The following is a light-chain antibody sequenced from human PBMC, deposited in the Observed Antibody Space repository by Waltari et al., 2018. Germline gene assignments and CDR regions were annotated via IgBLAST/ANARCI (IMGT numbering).Light chain of an antibody. CDR1: QSILYSSYNQNY. CDR3: QQYYSTPPT. J-gene: IGKJ1*01. Sequence: DIVMPQSPDSLAVSLGARATIACTSSQSILYSSYNQNYLAWYQQKPGLPPKLLIYWASAREAGVPDRFSGSGSGTDFTLTISSLQAEDVAVYYCQQYYSTPPTFGLGTKIELK. CDR2: WAS. V-gene: IGKV4-1*01.